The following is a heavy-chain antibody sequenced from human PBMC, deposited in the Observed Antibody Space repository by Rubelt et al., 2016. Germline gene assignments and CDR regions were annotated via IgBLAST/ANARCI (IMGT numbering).Heavy chain of an antibody. CDR3: AREAYSGRYPLIDY. CDR1: GYTFTTYG. V-gene: IGHV1-18*01. CDR2: ISAYNGNT. D-gene: IGHD1-26*01. Sequence: QVQLVQSGAEAKKPGASVKVSCKASGYTFTTYGINWVRQAPGQGLEWMGWISAYNGNTNHAQKVQARGTMTTDTSTSTAYMELRCLGSDVTAVYYCAREAYSGRYPLIDYWGQGTLVTVSS. J-gene: IGHJ4*02.